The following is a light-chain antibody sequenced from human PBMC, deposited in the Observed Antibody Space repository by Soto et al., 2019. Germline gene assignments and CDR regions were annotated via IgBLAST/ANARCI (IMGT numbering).Light chain of an antibody. V-gene: IGKV3-11*01. J-gene: IGKJ2*01. CDR1: QSIATF. CDR2: DAS. CDR3: QQRTNWPPTHT. Sequence: EIVLTQSPATLSLSPGERATLSCRASQSIATFLTWYQQKPGQPPRLLIYDASKRATGIPARFSGSGSGTDFSLTISSLEPADFAIYYCQQRTNWPPTHTFGQETKREI.